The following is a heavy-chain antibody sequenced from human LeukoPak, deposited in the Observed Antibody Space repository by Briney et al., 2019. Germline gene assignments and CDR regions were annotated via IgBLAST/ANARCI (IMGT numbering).Heavy chain of an antibody. V-gene: IGHV3-7*03. J-gene: IGHJ4*02. CDR1: GFTFSSYW. CDR3: AKVVAVAGKYYFDY. Sequence: GGSLRLSCAASGFTFSSYWMSWVRQAPGKGLEWVANIKQDGSEKYYVDSVKGRFTISRDNAKNSLYLQMNSLRAEDTAVYYCAKVVAVAGKYYFDYWGQGTLVTVSS. D-gene: IGHD6-19*01. CDR2: IKQDGSEK.